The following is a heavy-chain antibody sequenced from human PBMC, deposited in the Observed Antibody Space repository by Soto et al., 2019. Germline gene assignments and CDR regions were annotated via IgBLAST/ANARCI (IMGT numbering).Heavy chain of an antibody. CDR3: ARISSSWYGYYYYYGMDV. CDR1: GYTFTSYD. V-gene: IGHV1-8*01. J-gene: IGHJ6*02. CDR2: MNPNSGNT. Sequence: GASVKVSCKASGYTFTSYDINWVRQATGQGLKWMGWMNPNSGNTGYAQKFQGRVTMTRNTSISTAYMELSSLRSEDTAVYYCARISSSWYGYYYYYGMDVWGQGTTVTVSS. D-gene: IGHD6-13*01.